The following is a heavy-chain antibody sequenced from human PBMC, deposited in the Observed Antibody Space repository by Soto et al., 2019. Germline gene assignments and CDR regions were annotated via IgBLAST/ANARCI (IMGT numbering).Heavy chain of an antibody. D-gene: IGHD3-22*01. CDR2: IYSNGIT. J-gene: IGHJ6*02. CDR1: GESISSGGYS. Sequence: SETLALTDFVSGESISSGGYSWSWIRQPPGKGLEWIGHIYSNGITYYNPSLRRRVTISVETSTNQFSLQLRSVIAADSARYYCARAHPPYSYKSDSNCPPGLGGHGTTVT. CDR3: ARAHPPYSYKSDSNCPPGL. V-gene: IGHV4-30-4*01.